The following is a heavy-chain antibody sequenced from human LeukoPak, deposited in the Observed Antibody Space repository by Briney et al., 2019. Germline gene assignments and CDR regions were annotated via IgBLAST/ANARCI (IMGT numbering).Heavy chain of an antibody. Sequence: SETLSLTCTVSGASISNSDRYWGWIRQPPGKGLEWIGSIYYSGITYHNPSLKSRVTISVDTSNNQFPLKMYFCARHQEGMVRGVLYYLDVWGKGTTVIISS. J-gene: IGHJ6*03. D-gene: IGHD3-10*01. V-gene: IGHV4-39*01. CDR2: IYYSGIT. CDR1: GASISNSDRY. CDR3: VLYYLDV.